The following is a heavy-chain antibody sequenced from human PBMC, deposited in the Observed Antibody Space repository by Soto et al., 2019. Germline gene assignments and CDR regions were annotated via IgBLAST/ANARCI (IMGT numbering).Heavy chain of an antibody. CDR1: GGTFSSYA. V-gene: IGHV1-69*01. Sequence: QVQLVQSGAEVKKPGSSVKVSCKASGGTFSSYAISWVRQAPGQGLEWMGGIIPIFGTANYAQKFQGRVTITADESPSRAYMGRSSLSSEDTAVYYWGRGGWFGELLWPFDYWGQGTLVTVSS. J-gene: IGHJ4*02. D-gene: IGHD3-10*01. CDR3: GRGGWFGELLWPFDY. CDR2: IIPIFGTA.